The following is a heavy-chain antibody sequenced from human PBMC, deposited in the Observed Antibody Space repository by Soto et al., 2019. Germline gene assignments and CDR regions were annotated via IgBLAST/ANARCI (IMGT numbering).Heavy chain of an antibody. Sequence: SETLSLTCAVYGGSFSGYYWSWIRQPPGKGLEWIGEINHSGSTNYNPSLKSRVTISVDTSKNQFSLKLSSVTAADTAVYYCARGGSIGEHYYYYGMDVWGQGTTVTVS. J-gene: IGHJ6*02. CDR2: INHSGST. D-gene: IGHD3-10*01. V-gene: IGHV4-34*01. CDR1: GGSFSGYY. CDR3: ARGGSIGEHYYYYGMDV.